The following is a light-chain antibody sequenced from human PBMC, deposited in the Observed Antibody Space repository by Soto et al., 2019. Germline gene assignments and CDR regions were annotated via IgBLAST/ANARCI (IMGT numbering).Light chain of an antibody. CDR3: QQYGSSPPWT. CDR2: GAS. J-gene: IGKJ1*01. CDR1: QSVSRSY. V-gene: IGKV3-20*01. Sequence: ENVLTQSPGTLSLSPGERATLSCRASQSVSRSYLAWYQQKPGQAPRLLIYGASSRATGIPDRFSGSGSATDFTLTISRLEPEDFAVYYCQQYGSSPPWTFGQGTKVEIK.